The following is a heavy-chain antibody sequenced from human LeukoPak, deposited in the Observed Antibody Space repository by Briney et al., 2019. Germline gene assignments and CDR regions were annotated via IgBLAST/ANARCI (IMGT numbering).Heavy chain of an antibody. D-gene: IGHD2-15*01. CDR2: LSFSGLTT. CDR1: GFTFINYA. CDR3: AKGKTTSCYSSLDS. V-gene: IGHV3-23*01. Sequence: GGSLRLSCAASGFTFINYAMNWVRQAPGKGLEWVSALSFSGLTTFYADSVKGRFTVSRDNSNNTLYLQMSSLRGEDTAVYYCAKGKTTSCYSSLDSWGQGTLLTVSS. J-gene: IGHJ4*02.